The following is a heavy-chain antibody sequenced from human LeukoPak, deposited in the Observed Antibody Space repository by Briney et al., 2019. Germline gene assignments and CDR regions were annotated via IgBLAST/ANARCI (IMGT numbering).Heavy chain of an antibody. D-gene: IGHD2-15*01. J-gene: IGHJ4*02. Sequence: ASETLSLTCAVYGGSFSGYYWSWIRQPPGKGLEWIGEINHSGSTNYNPSLKSRVTISVDTSKNQFSLKLSSVTAADTAVYYCARGRGYCSGGSCCSMGYWGQGTLVTVSS. V-gene: IGHV4-34*01. CDR1: GGSFSGYY. CDR3: ARGRGYCSGGSCCSMGY. CDR2: INHSGST.